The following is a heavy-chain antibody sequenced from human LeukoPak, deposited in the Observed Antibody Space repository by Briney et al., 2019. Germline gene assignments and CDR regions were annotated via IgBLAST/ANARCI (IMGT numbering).Heavy chain of an antibody. J-gene: IGHJ4*02. V-gene: IGHV3-21*01. D-gene: IGHD5-18*01. CDR1: GFTLSSYS. CDR3: AREGGGYSYGPHY. Sequence: GGSLRLSCAASGFTLSSYSMNWVRQAPGKGLEWGSSISSGSHYIYYADSVKGRFTISRDNAKISLDLQLNSLRAEGAAVFYCAREGGGYSYGPHYWREATLLSVPS. CDR2: ISSGSHYI.